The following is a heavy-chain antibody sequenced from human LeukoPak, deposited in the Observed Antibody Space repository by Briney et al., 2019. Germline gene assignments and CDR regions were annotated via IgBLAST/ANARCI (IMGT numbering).Heavy chain of an antibody. CDR1: GFTFINYA. CDR3: ARHRELGD. CDR2: IHSAGGT. J-gene: IGHJ4*02. V-gene: IGHV3-66*04. Sequence: GGSLRLSCAASGFTFINYAIHWVRQAPGKGLEWVSIIHSAGGTNYADSVEGRFTISRDNSKNTVYLQMTSLRVEDTAVYYCARHRELGDWGQGTLVTVSS. D-gene: IGHD3-16*01.